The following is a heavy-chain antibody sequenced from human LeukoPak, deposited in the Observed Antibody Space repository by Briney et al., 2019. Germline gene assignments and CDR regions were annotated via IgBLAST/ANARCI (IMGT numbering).Heavy chain of an antibody. Sequence: GGSLRLSCAASGFTFSSYAMHWVRQAPGKGLEWVAVIWYDGSKKYYTDSVKGRFTVSRDNSKNTLYLDMNSLRAEDTAVYYCARDGGGIAPYDAFDIWGQGTMLTVSS. CDR3: ARDGGGIAPYDAFDI. J-gene: IGHJ3*02. CDR2: IWYDGSKK. V-gene: IGHV3-33*08. CDR1: GFTFSSYA. D-gene: IGHD2-15*01.